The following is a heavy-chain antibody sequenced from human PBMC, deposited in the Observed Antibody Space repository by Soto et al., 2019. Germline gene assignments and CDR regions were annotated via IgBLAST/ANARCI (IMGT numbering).Heavy chain of an antibody. CDR1: GDSASSCTVV. D-gene: IGHD1-1*01. CDR3: ARGIYDTSVGTAFDI. Sequence: PSQTLSLTCAISGDSASSCTVVWNWIRLSPSRGLEWLGRTYYRSRWYHEYVVFLQSRISINPDTSKNHYTLQLNSVTPEDTAVYYCARGIYDTSVGTAFDIWGQGTKVTVSS. V-gene: IGHV6-1*01. J-gene: IGHJ3*02. CDR2: TYYRSRWYH.